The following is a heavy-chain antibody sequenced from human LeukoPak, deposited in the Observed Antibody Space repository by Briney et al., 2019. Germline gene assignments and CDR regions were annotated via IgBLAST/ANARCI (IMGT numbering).Heavy chain of an antibody. CDR3: AGGSGWYAYFDY. V-gene: IGHV3-48*03. Sequence: GGSLRLSCAASGFTYSSYEMNWVRQAPGKGLEWVSYISSSGSTIYYADSVKGRFTISRDNAKNSLYLQMNSLRAEDTAVYYCAGGSGWYAYFDYWGQGTLVTVSS. J-gene: IGHJ4*02. CDR2: ISSSGSTI. D-gene: IGHD6-19*01. CDR1: GFTYSSYE.